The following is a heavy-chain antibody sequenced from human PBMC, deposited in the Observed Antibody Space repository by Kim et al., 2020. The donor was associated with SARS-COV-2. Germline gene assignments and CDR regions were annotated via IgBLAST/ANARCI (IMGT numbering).Heavy chain of an antibody. J-gene: IGHJ6*02. CDR3: ARDWRVGGSDYGMDV. CDR2: INPNSGGT. V-gene: IGHV1-2*06. D-gene: IGHD1-26*01. Sequence: ASVKVSCKASGYTFTGYYMHWVRQAPGQGLEWMGRINPNSGGTNYAQKFQGRVTMTRDTSISTAYMELSRLRSDDTAVYYCARDWRVGGSDYGMDVWGQGTTVTVSS. CDR1: GYTFTGYY.